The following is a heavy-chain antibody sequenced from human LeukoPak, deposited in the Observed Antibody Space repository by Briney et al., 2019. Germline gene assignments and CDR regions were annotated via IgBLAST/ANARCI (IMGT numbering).Heavy chain of an antibody. CDR1: GFTFSSYA. Sequence: GGALRLSCAASGFTFSSYAMHWVRQAPGKGLEWVAGISYDGSNKYYADSVKGRFTISRDNPKNTLYLQMNSLRAEDTAVYYCARGQVYSSSWYPLDYYFDYWGQGTLVTVSS. CDR2: ISYDGSNK. J-gene: IGHJ4*02. CDR3: ARGQVYSSSWYPLDYYFDY. V-gene: IGHV3-30-3*01. D-gene: IGHD6-13*01.